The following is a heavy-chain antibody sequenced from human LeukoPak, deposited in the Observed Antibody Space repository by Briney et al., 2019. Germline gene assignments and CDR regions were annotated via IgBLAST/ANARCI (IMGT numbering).Heavy chain of an antibody. D-gene: IGHD5-18*01. CDR1: GFTFSSYG. V-gene: IGHV3-30*02. J-gene: IGHJ4*02. Sequence: GGSLRLSCAASGFTFSSYGMHWVRQAPGKGLEWVAFIRYDGSNKYYADSVKGRFTISRDSSKNTLYLQMNSLRAEDTAVYYCAKQDTAMVYFDYWGQGTLVTVSS. CDR3: AKQDTAMVYFDY. CDR2: IRYDGSNK.